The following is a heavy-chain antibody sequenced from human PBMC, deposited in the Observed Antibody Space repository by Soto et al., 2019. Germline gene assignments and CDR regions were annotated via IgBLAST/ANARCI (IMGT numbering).Heavy chain of an antibody. J-gene: IGHJ4*02. V-gene: IGHV4-59*01. CDR2: IYYSGST. Sequence: SETLSLTCTVPGGSISSYYWSWVRQPPGKGLEWIGYIYYSGSTNYNPSLKSRVTISVDTSKNQFSLKLSSVTAADTAVYYCAGVGYSSSPYWGQGTLVTVSS. D-gene: IGHD6-13*01. CDR1: GGSISSYY. CDR3: AGVGYSSSPY.